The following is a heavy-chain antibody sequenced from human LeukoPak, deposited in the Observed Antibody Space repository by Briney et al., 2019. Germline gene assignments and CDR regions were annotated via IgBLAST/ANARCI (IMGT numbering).Heavy chain of an antibody. CDR3: ASTLRGSTGKDY. J-gene: IGHJ4*02. Sequence: GASVKVSCEASGYTFTSYDINWVRQATGQGLEWMGWMNPNSGNTGYAQKFQGRVTMARNTSISTAYMELSSLRSEDTAVYYCASTLRGSTGKDYWGQGTLVTVSS. CDR2: MNPNSGNT. V-gene: IGHV1-8*01. CDR1: GYTFTSYD. D-gene: IGHD2-15*01.